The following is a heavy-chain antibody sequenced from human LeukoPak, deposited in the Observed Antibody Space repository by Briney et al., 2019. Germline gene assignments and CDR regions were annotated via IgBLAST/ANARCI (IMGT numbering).Heavy chain of an antibody. V-gene: IGHV1-2*02. CDR1: GYSFTDNY. CDR3: ARGATYYASGTFYP. J-gene: IGHJ5*02. Sequence: ASVKVSCKTSGYSFTDNYIFWVRQAPGEGPDWMGWINPRSGSTDYAQKFQGRATLTSDTSSSTVYLELTRLKSDDTAVYYCARGATYYASGTFYPWGQGTLVTVSS. CDR2: INPRSGST. D-gene: IGHD3-10*01.